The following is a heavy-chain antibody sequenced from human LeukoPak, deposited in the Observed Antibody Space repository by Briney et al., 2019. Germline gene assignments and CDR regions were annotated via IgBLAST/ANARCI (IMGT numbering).Heavy chain of an antibody. D-gene: IGHD3-22*01. V-gene: IGHV4-30-4*08. CDR2: IYYSGST. CDR1: GGSISSGDYY. CDR3: ARGTPIVVVFDY. J-gene: IGHJ4*02. Sequence: SETLSLTCTVSGGSISSGDYYWSWIRQPPGKGLEWIGYIYYSGSTYYNPSLKSRVTISVDTSKNQFSLKLSSVTAADTAVYYCARGTPIVVVFDYWGQGTLVTVSS.